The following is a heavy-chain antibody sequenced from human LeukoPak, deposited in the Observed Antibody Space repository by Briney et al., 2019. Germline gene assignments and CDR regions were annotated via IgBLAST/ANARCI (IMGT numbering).Heavy chain of an antibody. D-gene: IGHD3-3*01. J-gene: IGHJ4*02. CDR3: ARGVARLSTIFGVVIKPYYFDY. V-gene: IGHV4-39*01. CDR2: IYYSGST. CDR1: GGSISSSSYY. Sequence: SETLSLTCTVSGGSISSSSYYWGWIRQPPGKGLEWIGSIYYSGSTYYNPSLKSRVTISVDTSKNQFSLKLSSVTAADTAVYYCARGVARLSTIFGVVIKPYYFDYWGQGTLVTVSS.